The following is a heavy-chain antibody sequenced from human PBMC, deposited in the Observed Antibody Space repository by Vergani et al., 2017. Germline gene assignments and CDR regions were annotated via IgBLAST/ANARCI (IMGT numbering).Heavy chain of an antibody. V-gene: IGHV1-69*18. Sequence: QVQLVQSGAEVKKPGSSVKVSCKASGGPFSSYAISWVRQAPGQGLEWLGRIIPIFGTANSPQKFQGRVTITADESTSTAYMELSSLRSEDTAVYYCAGVSDCSGGSCYAYFDLWGRGTLVTVSS. J-gene: IGHJ2*01. CDR2: IIPIFGTA. CDR3: AGVSDCSGGSCYAYFDL. CDR1: GGPFSSYA. D-gene: IGHD2-15*01.